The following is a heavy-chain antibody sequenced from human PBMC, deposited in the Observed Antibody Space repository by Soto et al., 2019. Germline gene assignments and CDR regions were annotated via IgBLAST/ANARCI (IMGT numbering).Heavy chain of an antibody. CDR3: AAYYDRRTFDP. Sequence: GESLKISCKGSGYSFTNYWIGWVRQMPGKGLEWMGIIYPGDSDTRYSPSFQGQVTISADKSIRTAYLQWSSLKASDTAMYYCAAYYDRRTFDPWGQGTLVTVSS. V-gene: IGHV5-51*01. CDR1: GYSFTNYW. D-gene: IGHD3-16*01. CDR2: IYPGDSDT. J-gene: IGHJ5*02.